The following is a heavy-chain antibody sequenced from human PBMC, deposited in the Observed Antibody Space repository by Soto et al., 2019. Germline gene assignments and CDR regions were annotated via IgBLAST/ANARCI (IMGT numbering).Heavy chain of an antibody. J-gene: IGHJ4*01. D-gene: IGHD3-3*01. CDR1: GYTFTNYG. CDR3: ARRHNDFWSAYPDFDY. CDR2: ISAYSGKT. V-gene: IGHV1-18*04. Sequence: ASVKVSCKASGYTFTNYGISWVRQAPGQGLEGLGWISAYSGKTNYAQKFPGRVTMTTDTSTNTAYMELRSVRSDDTAVFYCARRHNDFWSAYPDFDYWGHGTLVTVS.